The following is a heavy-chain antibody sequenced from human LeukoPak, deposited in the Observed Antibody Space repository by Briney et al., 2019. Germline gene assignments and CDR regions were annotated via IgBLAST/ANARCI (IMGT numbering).Heavy chain of an antibody. D-gene: IGHD6-13*01. J-gene: IGHJ3*02. Sequence: GASVKVSYKASGYTFTSYYMHWVRQAPGQGLEWMGWINPNSGGANYAQKFQGRVTMTRDTSISTAYMELSRLTSDDTAVYYCARVRGYSRSWSLGALDIWGKGTTVTVSS. CDR2: INPNSGGA. CDR1: GYTFTSYY. CDR3: ARVRGYSRSWSLGALDI. V-gene: IGHV1-2*02.